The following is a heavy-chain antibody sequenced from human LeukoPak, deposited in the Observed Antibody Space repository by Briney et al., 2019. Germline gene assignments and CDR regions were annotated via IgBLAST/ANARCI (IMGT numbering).Heavy chain of an antibody. D-gene: IGHD3-10*01. CDR1: GFTFSRPW. CDR2: IKQDGSEK. V-gene: IGHV3-7*01. Sequence: GGSLRLSCAASGFTFSRPWMNWVRQAPGKGLEWVANIKQDGSEKYYVDSVKGRFTISRDNAKNSLYLQMNSLRAEDTAVYYCAREYGSGSYYHYYYYMDVWGKGTTVTISS. J-gene: IGHJ6*03. CDR3: AREYGSGSYYHYYYYMDV.